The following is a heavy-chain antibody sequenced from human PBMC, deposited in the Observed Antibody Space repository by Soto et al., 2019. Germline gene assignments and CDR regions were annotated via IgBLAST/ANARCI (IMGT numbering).Heavy chain of an antibody. CDR3: ARTPYVRGNYFFFDP. CDR1: GASMRSHF. D-gene: IGHD1-26*01. J-gene: IGHJ5*02. V-gene: IGHV4-4*07. Sequence: SETLSLTCTVSGASMRSHFWSWVRQPAGKGLDWIGHINIRGTSSYNPSLEGRVTLSLDTSKNQVSLIMTSVTSADTAVYYCARTPYVRGNYFFFDPWGPGTLVTVSS. CDR2: INIRGTS.